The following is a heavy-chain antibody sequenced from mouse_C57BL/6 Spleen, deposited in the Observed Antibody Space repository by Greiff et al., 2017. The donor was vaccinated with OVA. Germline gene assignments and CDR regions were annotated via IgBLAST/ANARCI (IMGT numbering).Heavy chain of an antibody. J-gene: IGHJ2*01. CDR3: ARHKSSYRFDY. CDR2: ISSGGSYT. D-gene: IGHD1-1*01. CDR1: GFTFSSYG. V-gene: IGHV5-6*02. Sequence: EVKLVESGGDLVKPGGSLKLSCAASGFTFSSYGMSWVRQTPDKRLEWVATISSGGSYTYSPDSVKGRFTISRDNAKNTLYLQMSSLKSEDTAMYYCARHKSSYRFDYWGQGTTLTVSS.